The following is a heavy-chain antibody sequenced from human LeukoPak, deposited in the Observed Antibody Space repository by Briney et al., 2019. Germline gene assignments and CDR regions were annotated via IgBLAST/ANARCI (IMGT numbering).Heavy chain of an antibody. D-gene: IGHD5/OR15-5a*01. Sequence: ASVKVSCNASGYTFTSYGISWVRQAPGQGLEWMGWISAYNGNTNYAQKLQGRVTMTTDTYTSTAYMDLRSLRSDDTAVSYCARVSSSPDEKLDYWVQGSLVSVSS. V-gene: IGHV1-18*01. CDR2: ISAYNGNT. J-gene: IGHJ4*02. CDR1: GYTFTSYG. CDR3: ARVSSSPDEKLDY.